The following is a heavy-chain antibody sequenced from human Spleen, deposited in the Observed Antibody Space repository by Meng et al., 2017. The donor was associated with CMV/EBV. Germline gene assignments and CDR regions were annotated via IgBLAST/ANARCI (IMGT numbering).Heavy chain of an antibody. CDR2: IVSSGYTT. D-gene: IGHD3-22*01. V-gene: IGHV3-48*03. CDR3: AAEGGDYYDSSGDYAVF. Sequence: GESLKISCAASRFTFRNSEMNWVRQAPGKGLEWISYIVSSGYTTYYADSVKGRFTISRDNAKNSLHLQMNSLRAEDTAVYYCAAEGGDYYDSSGDYAVFWGQGTLVTVSS. CDR1: RFTFRNSE. J-gene: IGHJ4*02.